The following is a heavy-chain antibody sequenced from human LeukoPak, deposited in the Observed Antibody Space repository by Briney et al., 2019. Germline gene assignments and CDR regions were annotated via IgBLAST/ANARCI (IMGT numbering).Heavy chain of an antibody. D-gene: IGHD2-2*01. CDR1: GFTFSSHA. Sequence: GGSLRLSCSASGFTFSSHALIWVRQAPGKGLECVSSLSGSGYNTYYADSVKGRFTISRDNSKNTVYLQMNSLRAEDTAVYYCAKDPYGTRYFDYWGQGTLVTVSS. V-gene: IGHV3-23*01. CDR2: LSGSGYNT. J-gene: IGHJ4*02. CDR3: AKDPYGTRYFDY.